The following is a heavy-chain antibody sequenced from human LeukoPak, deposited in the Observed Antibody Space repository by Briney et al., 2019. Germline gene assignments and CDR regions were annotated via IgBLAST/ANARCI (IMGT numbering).Heavy chain of an antibody. CDR2: INPNSGGT. CDR1: GYTFTDYY. CDR3: ARGRGYSGYETNWYFDL. D-gene: IGHD5-12*01. J-gene: IGHJ2*01. Sequence: ASVKVSCKASGYTFTDYYMHWVRQAPGQGLEWMGWINPNSGGTNYAQKFQGRVTMTRDTSISTTYMELSRLRADATAGNYCARGRGYSGYETNWYFDLWGRGTLVTVSS. V-gene: IGHV1-2*02.